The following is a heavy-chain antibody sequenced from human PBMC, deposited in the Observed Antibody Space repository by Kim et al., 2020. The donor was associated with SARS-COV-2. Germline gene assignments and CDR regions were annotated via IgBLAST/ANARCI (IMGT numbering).Heavy chain of an antibody. V-gene: IGHV3-30*02. D-gene: IGHD6-19*01. Sequence: GKCRITIARDNSKNTLYLQMNSLRAEDTAVYYCAKDRGIAVAGTPEYVQHWGQGTLVTVSS. CDR3: AKDRGIAVAGTPEYVQH. J-gene: IGHJ1*01.